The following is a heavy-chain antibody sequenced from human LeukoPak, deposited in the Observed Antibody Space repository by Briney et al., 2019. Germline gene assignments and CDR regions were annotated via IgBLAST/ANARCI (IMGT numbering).Heavy chain of an antibody. D-gene: IGHD5-24*01. CDR2: IYTSGSA. J-gene: IGHJ4*02. V-gene: IGHV4-4*07. CDR3: AREIGRDGYNRSFDY. CDR1: GGSIISHY. Sequence: PSETLSLTCTVSGGSIISHYWSWIRQPAGKGLEWLGRIYTSGSANSSPSLKGRVTMSVDASKNQFSLTLSSVTAADTAVYYCAREIGRDGYNRSFDYWGQGTLVTVSS.